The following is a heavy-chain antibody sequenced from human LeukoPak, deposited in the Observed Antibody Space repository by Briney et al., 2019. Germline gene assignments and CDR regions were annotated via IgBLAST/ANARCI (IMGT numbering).Heavy chain of an antibody. J-gene: IGHJ5*02. Sequence: PGGSLRLSCAASGFTFSSYNMNWVRQAPGKGLEWVSYISSSSSTIYYADSVKGRFTISRDNAKNSLYLQMNSLRAEDTAVYYCARRVVPAAGHGAYNWFDPWGQGTLVAVSS. CDR2: ISSSSSTI. V-gene: IGHV3-48*01. CDR1: GFTFSSYN. CDR3: ARRVVPAAGHGAYNWFDP. D-gene: IGHD2-2*01.